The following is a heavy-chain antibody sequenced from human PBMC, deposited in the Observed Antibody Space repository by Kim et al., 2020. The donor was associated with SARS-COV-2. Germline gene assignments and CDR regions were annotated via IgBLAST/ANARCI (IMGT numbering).Heavy chain of an antibody. CDR1: GGSISSGGYY. CDR2: IYSNGNA. D-gene: IGHD1-26*01. CDR3: ARDGKGLPYSYSGLDV. Sequence: SETLSLTCSVSGGSISSGGYYWSWIRQHPVKGLEWIGHIYSNGNAYYNPSLKSRTSISIDTSNNQFSLMVTSVTAADTGVYYCARDGKGLPYSYSGLDVWGQGTTVTVSS. J-gene: IGHJ6*02. V-gene: IGHV4-31*03.